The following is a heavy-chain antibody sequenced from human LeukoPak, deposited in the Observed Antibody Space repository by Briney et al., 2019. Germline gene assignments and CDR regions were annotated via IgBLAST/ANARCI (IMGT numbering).Heavy chain of an antibody. CDR1: GGTFSSYA. V-gene: IGHV1-69*06. J-gene: IGHJ4*02. CDR2: IIPIFGTA. CDR3: ARDRMVRGVPYDY. Sequence: SVKVSCKASGGTFSSYAISWVRQAPGQGLEWMGGIIPIFGTANYAQKFQGRVTITADKSTSTAYMELSSLRSEDTAVYYCARDRMVRGVPYDYWGQGTLVTVSS. D-gene: IGHD3-10*01.